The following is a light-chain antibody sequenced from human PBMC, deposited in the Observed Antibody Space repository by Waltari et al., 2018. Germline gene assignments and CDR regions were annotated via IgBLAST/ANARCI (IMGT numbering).Light chain of an antibody. CDR3: GTWDHSLHGLV. CDR2: DND. V-gene: IGLV1-51*01. Sequence: QSVLTQPPPVSAAPGQKVTISCPGSGSHIGYDYLSWYPQLPGTAPKVLIYDNDERPSGIPERFSGSKSGTSAALGITGLQTGDEAYYYCGTWDHSLHGLVFGGGTKLTVL. CDR1: GSHIGYDY. J-gene: IGLJ2*01.